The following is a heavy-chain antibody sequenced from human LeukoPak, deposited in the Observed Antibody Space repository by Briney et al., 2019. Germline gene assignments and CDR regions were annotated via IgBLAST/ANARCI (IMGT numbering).Heavy chain of an antibody. CDR2: ISGSGGAP. V-gene: IGHV3-23*01. D-gene: IGHD3-22*01. CDR1: GFTFSSFA. CDR3: AKTGDTSGYYYHYDF. Sequence: PGGSLRLSCAASGFTFSSFAMSWVRQAPGKGLEWVAAISGSGGAPYHADSVRGRFTIYRDNSKNTLYLQMNSLRVEDTAVYYCAKTGDTSGYYYHYDFWGQGTLVTVSS. J-gene: IGHJ4*02.